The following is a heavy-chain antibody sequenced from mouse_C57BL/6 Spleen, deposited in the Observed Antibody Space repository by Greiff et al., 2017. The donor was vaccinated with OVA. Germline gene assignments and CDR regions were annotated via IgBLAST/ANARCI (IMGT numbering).Heavy chain of an antibody. V-gene: IGHV5-17*01. Sequence: EVKVVESGGGLVKPGGSLKLSCAASGFTFSDYGMHWVRQAPEKGLEWVAYISSGSSTIYYADTVKGRFTISRDNAKNTLFLQMTSLRSEDTAMYYCAVYYGSSYGAMDYWGQGTSVTVSS. CDR3: AVYYGSSYGAMDY. CDR1: GFTFSDYG. J-gene: IGHJ4*01. D-gene: IGHD1-1*01. CDR2: ISSGSSTI.